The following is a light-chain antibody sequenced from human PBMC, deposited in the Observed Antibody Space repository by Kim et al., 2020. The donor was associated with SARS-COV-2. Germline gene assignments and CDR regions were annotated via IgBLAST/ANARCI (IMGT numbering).Light chain of an antibody. Sequence: QSVLTQPPSVSGPPGQWVTISCSGSSSNIGSNIVNWFQQLPGTAPQLLIYTNTKRPSGVPDRFSASKSGTSASLAISGLQSEDEADYYCASWDDRLNGMVFGGGTQLTVL. V-gene: IGLV1-44*01. CDR3: ASWDDRLNGMV. CDR2: TNT. J-gene: IGLJ3*02. CDR1: SSNIGSNI.